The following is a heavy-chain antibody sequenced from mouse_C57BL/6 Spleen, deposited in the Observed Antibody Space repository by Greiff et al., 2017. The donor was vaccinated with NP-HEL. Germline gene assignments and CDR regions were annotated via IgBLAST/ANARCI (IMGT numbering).Heavy chain of an antibody. Sequence: QVQLQQSGAELMKPGASVKLSCKATGYTFTGYWIEWVKQRPGHGLEWIGEILPGSGSTNYNEKFKGKATFTADTSSSTAYMQLRSLTSEDAADYYCARGGEDYPDVYYGDGWGQGTTLTV. J-gene: IGHJ2*01. CDR3: ARGGEDYPDVYYGDG. D-gene: IGHD5-5*01. CDR2: ILPGSGST. V-gene: IGHV1-9*01. CDR1: GYTFTGYW.